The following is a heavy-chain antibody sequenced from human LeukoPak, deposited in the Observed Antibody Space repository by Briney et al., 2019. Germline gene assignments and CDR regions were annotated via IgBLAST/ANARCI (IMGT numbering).Heavy chain of an antibody. Sequence: GGSLRLSCAASGFAFSSYSMTWVRQAPGKGLEWVSSINVSPAYISYADSVKGRFTISRDNAKNSLYLHVNSLRAEDTAVYFCARDLNWGAGALDIWGQGTMVTVST. D-gene: IGHD7-27*01. V-gene: IGHV3-21*01. CDR1: GFAFSSYS. CDR3: ARDLNWGAGALDI. CDR2: INVSPAYI. J-gene: IGHJ3*02.